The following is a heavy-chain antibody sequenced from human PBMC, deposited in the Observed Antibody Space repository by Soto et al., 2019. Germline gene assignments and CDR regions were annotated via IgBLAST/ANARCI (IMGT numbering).Heavy chain of an antibody. CDR2: ISGSGGST. V-gene: IGHV3-23*01. J-gene: IGHJ6*02. CDR1: GFTFSSYA. CDR3: AAASREYYYYGMDV. Sequence: EVQLLESGGGLVQPGGSLRLSCAASGFTFSSYAMSWVRQAPGKGLEWVSAISGSGGSTYYADSVKGRFTISRDNSKKTLYRQMNSLIAEDTAVYDCAAASREYYYYGMDVWGQGTTVTVSS.